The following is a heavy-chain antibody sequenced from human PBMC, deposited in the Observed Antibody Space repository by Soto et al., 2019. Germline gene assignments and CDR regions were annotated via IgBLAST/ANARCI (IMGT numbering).Heavy chain of an antibody. D-gene: IGHD2-21*01. Sequence: PGGSLRLSCAASGFTFSPYTMHWVRQTPGKGLEWVAVISYDGSDKNYADSVRGRFTISRDNSKNTLFLQMNSLRVEDTALYYCARAGGFCGAECYKGGIDYWGQGALVTVSS. V-gene: IGHV3-30-3*01. CDR1: GFTFSPYT. CDR3: ARAGGFCGAECYKGGIDY. J-gene: IGHJ4*02. CDR2: ISYDGSDK.